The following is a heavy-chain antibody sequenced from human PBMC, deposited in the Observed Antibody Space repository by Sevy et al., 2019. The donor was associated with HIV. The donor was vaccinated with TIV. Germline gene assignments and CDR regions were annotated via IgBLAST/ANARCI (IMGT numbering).Heavy chain of an antibody. CDR2: TYYRSKWYN. Sequence: SQTLSLTCAISGDSFSSNSAPWTWIRQSPSRGLEWLGRTYYRSKWYNDYAVSGKSRITINPDTSKNQCSLQLNSVTPEDTAVYYCARGGTGENYYYYMDVWGKGTTVTVSS. CDR1: GDSFSSNSAP. CDR3: ARGGTGENYYYYMDV. J-gene: IGHJ6*03. V-gene: IGHV6-1*01. D-gene: IGHD3-10*01.